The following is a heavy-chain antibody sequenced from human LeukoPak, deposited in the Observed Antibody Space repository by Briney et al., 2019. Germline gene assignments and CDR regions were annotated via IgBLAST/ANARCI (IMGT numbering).Heavy chain of an antibody. CDR1: GYTFTAYY. CDR2: INPKSGDT. Sequence: GASVTVSCKASGYTFTAYYMHWVRQAPGQGLEWMGRINPKSGDTNYAQKFQDRVTMTRDTSMSTAYMEISRLRHDDTAVYYCGRGIQSFDPWGQGTLVTVSS. J-gene: IGHJ5*02. CDR3: GRGIQSFDP. V-gene: IGHV1-2*06.